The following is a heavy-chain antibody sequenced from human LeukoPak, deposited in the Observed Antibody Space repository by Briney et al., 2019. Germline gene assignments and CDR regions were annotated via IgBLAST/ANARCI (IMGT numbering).Heavy chain of an antibody. D-gene: IGHD6-13*01. J-gene: IGHJ3*02. CDR2: FDPEDGET. Sequence: ASVQVSCKVSGYTLTELSMHWVRQAPGKRLEWMGGFDPEDGETIYAQKFQGRVTMTEDTSTDTAYMELSSLRSEDTAVYYCATGNLIAAAGTDAFDIWGQGTMVTVSS. CDR3: ATGNLIAAAGTDAFDI. CDR1: GYTLTELS. V-gene: IGHV1-24*01.